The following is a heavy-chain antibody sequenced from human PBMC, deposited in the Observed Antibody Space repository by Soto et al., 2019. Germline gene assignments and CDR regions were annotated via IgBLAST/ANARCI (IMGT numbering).Heavy chain of an antibody. D-gene: IGHD2-21*02. V-gene: IGHV1-18*04. Sequence: ASVKVSCKASGYTFTSYGISWVRQAPGQGLEWMGWISAYNGNTNYAQKLQGRVTMTTDTSTSTAYMELRSLRSDDTAVYYCARSGILGFSPKRTPRRNQFDPWGQGTLVTAPQ. CDR2: ISAYNGNT. CDR3: ARSGILGFSPKRTPRRNQFDP. CDR1: GYTFTSYG. J-gene: IGHJ5*02.